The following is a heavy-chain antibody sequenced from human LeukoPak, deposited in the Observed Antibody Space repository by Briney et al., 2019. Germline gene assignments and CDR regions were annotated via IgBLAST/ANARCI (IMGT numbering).Heavy chain of an antibody. CDR3: AKDIDSRRPRRGAFDI. J-gene: IGHJ3*02. V-gene: IGHV3-21*04. Sequence: KSGGSLRLSCAASGFTFSSYSMNWVRQAPGKGLEWVSSISSSSSYIYYADSVKGRFTISRDNAKNSLYLQMNSLRAEDTALYYCAKDIDSRRPRRGAFDIWGQGTMVTVSS. CDR1: GFTFSSYS. D-gene: IGHD2-15*01. CDR2: ISSSSSYI.